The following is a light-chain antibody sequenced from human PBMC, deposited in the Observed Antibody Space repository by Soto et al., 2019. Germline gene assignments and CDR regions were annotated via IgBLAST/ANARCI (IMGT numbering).Light chain of an antibody. CDR2: GAS. Sequence: IVLTQSPATLSLSPGERATLSCRTSKSVSSSYLAWYQQKPGQAPRLLIYGASSMATGIPDRFSGSGSGTEFTLTISRLEPEDFAVYYCQQYGSSSWTFGQGTKVDIK. J-gene: IGKJ1*01. V-gene: IGKV3-20*01. CDR1: KSVSSSY. CDR3: QQYGSSSWT.